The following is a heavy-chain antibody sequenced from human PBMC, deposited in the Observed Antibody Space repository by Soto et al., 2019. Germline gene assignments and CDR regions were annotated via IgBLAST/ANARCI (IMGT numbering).Heavy chain of an antibody. CDR2: ISSSSSTI. CDR3: ARDVPRCSGDPCWDY. CDR1: GFMFTSYS. Sequence: EVQLVESGGGLVQPGESLRLSCAASGFMFTSYSMHWVRQAPGKGLEWVSYISSSSSTIYYADSVKGRFTISRDNGKNSLSLQMNSLRAEDTAVYYCARDVPRCSGDPCWDYWGQGTLVTGSS. V-gene: IGHV3-48*01. J-gene: IGHJ4*02. D-gene: IGHD2-15*01.